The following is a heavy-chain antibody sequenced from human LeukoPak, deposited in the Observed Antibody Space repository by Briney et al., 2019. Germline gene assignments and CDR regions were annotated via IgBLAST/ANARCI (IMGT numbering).Heavy chain of an antibody. D-gene: IGHD6-19*01. CDR2: INPNSGGT. CDR3: ARNERGSGWYGVYYYYMDV. Sequence: APVKVSCKASGYTFTGYYMHWVRQAPGQGLEWMGWINPNSGGTNYAQKFQGRVTMTRDTSISTAYMELSRLRSDDTAVYYCARNERGSGWYGVYYYYMDVWGKGTTVTVSS. J-gene: IGHJ6*03. CDR1: GYTFTGYY. V-gene: IGHV1-2*02.